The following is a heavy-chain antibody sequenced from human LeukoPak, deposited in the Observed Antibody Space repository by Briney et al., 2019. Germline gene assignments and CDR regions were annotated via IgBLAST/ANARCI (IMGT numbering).Heavy chain of an antibody. CDR1: GYTFTGYY. Sequence: ASVKVSCKASGYTFTGYYMHWVRQAAGQGLEWMGRINPNSGGTNYAQKFQGRVTMTRDTSISTAYMELSRLRSDDTAVYYCASESGFGELYEGSDYWGQGTLVTVSS. CDR3: ASESGFGELYEGSDY. D-gene: IGHD3-10*01. V-gene: IGHV1-2*06. CDR2: INPNSGGT. J-gene: IGHJ4*02.